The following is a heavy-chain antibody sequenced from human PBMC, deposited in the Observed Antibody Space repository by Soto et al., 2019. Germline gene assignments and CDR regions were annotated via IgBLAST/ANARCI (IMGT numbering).Heavy chain of an antibody. J-gene: IGHJ5*02. CDR3: ATVGARVPAAIERGYSGYDYGGWFDP. CDR2: FDPEDGET. V-gene: IGHV1-24*01. CDR1: GYTLTELS. Sequence: ASVKVSCKVSGYTLTELSMHWVRQAPGKGLEWMGGFDPEDGETIYAQKFQGRVTMTEDTSTDTAYMELSSLRSEDTAVYYCATVGARVPAAIERGYSGYDYGGWFDPWGQGTLGTVSS. D-gene: IGHD5-12*01.